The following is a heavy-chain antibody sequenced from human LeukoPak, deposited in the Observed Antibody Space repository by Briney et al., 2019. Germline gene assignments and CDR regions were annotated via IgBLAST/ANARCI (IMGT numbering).Heavy chain of an antibody. V-gene: IGHV3-30*02. Sequence: GGSLRLSCAASGFTFSSYSMNWVRQAPGKGLEWVAFIRYDGSNKYYADSVKGRFTISRDNSKNTLYLQMNSLRAEDTAVYYCAKDADYYGSGSYYDYWGQGTLVTVSS. D-gene: IGHD3-10*01. CDR3: AKDADYYGSGSYYDY. CDR1: GFTFSSYS. CDR2: IRYDGSNK. J-gene: IGHJ4*02.